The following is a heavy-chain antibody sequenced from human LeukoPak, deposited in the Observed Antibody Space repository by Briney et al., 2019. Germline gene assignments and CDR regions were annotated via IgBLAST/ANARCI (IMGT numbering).Heavy chain of an antibody. CDR1: GYTFTGYY. D-gene: IGHD3-9*01. Sequence: ASVKVSCKASGYTFTGYYMHWVRQAPGQGLEWMGWINPNSGGTNYAQKPQGRVTMTRDTSISTAYMELSRLRSDDTAVYYCARAFYYDSLTGYPYWGQGTLVTVSS. CDR2: INPNSGGT. J-gene: IGHJ4*02. CDR3: ARAFYYDSLTGYPY. V-gene: IGHV1-2*02.